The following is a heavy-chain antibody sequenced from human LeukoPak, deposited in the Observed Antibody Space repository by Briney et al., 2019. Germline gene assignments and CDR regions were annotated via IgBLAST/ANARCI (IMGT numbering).Heavy chain of an antibody. V-gene: IGHV3-48*04. CDR2: ISSSGSTI. CDR1: EFTFSSYS. CDR3: ARDHPHSSGAFDI. J-gene: IGHJ3*02. Sequence: GGSLRLSCAASEFTFSSYSMNWVRQAPGKGLEWVSYISSSGSTIYYADSVKGRFTISRDNAKNSLYLQMNSLRAEDTAVYYCARDHPHSSGAFDIWGQGTMVTVSS. D-gene: IGHD6-19*01.